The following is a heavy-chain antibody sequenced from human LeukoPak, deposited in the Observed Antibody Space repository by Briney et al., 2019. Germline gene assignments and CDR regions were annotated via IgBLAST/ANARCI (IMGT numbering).Heavy chain of an antibody. CDR2: IFSGGST. D-gene: IGHD4-23*01. Sequence: GGSLRLSCAASGFIVNNNYIIWVRQAPGKGLEWVSVIFSGGSTYYADSVRGRFTISRDNSKNTVYLQMNSLRAEDTAVYYCARERPYGGNSFDYRGQGTLVTVSS. CDR3: ARERPYGGNSFDY. V-gene: IGHV3-66*01. J-gene: IGHJ4*02. CDR1: GFIVNNNY.